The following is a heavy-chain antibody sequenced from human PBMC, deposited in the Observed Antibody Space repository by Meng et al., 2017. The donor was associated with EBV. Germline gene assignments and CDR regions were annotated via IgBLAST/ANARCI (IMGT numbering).Heavy chain of an antibody. V-gene: IGHV4-61*01. CDR2: IYNTGST. CDR1: AGSGNNESYY. D-gene: IGHD4-11*01. CDR3: ARGDYTNYPLWFDP. Sequence: QVQLQESGTGLGKPSXXXXXXRXVSAGSGNNESYYWGWIRQPPGKGLSYIGYIYNTGSTNYNSSLKSRVTISLDKSKNQFSLKLTSLTAADTAIYYCARGDYTNYPLWFDPWGQGTLITVSS. J-gene: IGHJ5*02.